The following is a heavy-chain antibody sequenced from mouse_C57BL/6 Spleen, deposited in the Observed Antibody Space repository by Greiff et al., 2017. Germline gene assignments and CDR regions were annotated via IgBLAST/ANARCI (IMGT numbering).Heavy chain of an antibody. CDR2: ISSGSSTI. CDR3: ARPDSPGAWFAY. V-gene: IGHV5-17*01. CDR1: GFTFSDYG. J-gene: IGHJ3*01. D-gene: IGHD6-2*01. Sequence: EVHLVESGGGLVKPGGSLKLSCAASGFTFSDYGMHWVRQAPEKGLEWVAYISSGSSTIYYADTVKGRFTISRDNAKNTLFLQMTSLRSEDTAMYYCARPDSPGAWFAYWGQGTLVTVSA.